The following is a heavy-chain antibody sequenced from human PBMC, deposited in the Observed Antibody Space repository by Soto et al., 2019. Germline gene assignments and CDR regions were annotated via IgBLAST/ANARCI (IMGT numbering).Heavy chain of an antibody. CDR2: IDHSGST. CDR3: VRDSGNGWKDY. Sequence: QVQLQESGPGLVKPSGTLSLTCAVSGGSISSTNWWNWVRQPPGKGLEWIGEIDHSGSTNYNPSLKRRGTMSGDKPKNQFSLKLSSVTAADTAVYYCVRDSGNGWKDYWGQGTLVTVSS. J-gene: IGHJ4*02. V-gene: IGHV4-4*02. D-gene: IGHD6-19*01. CDR1: GGSISSTNW.